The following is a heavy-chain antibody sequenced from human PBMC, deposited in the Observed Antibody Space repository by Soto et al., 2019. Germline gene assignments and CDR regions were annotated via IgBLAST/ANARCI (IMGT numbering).Heavy chain of an antibody. CDR1: GGSITNRNYY. Sequence: PSETLSLTCTVSGGSITNRNYYWSWIRQHPGKGLEWIGYIYYSGSTYYNPSLKSRVTISVDTSKNQFSLKLSSVTTADTAVYYCARHPVGYQLDYLGQGTMLTLSS. CDR3: ARHPVGYQLDY. J-gene: IGHJ4*01. D-gene: IGHD2-8*02. CDR2: IYYSGST. V-gene: IGHV4-31*03.